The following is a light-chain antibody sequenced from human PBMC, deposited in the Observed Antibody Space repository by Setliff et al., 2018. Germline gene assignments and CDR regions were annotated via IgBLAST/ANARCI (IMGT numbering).Light chain of an antibody. J-gene: IGLJ2*01. CDR3: QSYDTSNQVI. V-gene: IGLV6-57*01. CDR2: EDN. Sequence: NFMLTQPHSVSESPGKTVTISCTRTSDSIATGSVQWYQQRPGSSPTTVIYEDNQRPSGVPDRFSGSIDSSSNSASLTISGLETEDEADYYCQSYDTSNQVIFGGGTKVTVL. CDR1: SDSIATGS.